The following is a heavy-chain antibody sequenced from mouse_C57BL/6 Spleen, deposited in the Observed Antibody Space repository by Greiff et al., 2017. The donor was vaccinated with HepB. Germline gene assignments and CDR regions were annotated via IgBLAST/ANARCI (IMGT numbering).Heavy chain of an antibody. D-gene: IGHD1-1*01. CDR2: IHPNSGST. Sequence: QVQLQQSGAELVKPGASVKLSCKASGYTFTSYWMHWVKQRPGQGLEWIGMIHPNSGSTNYNEKFKSKATLTVDKSSSTAYMQLSSLTSEDSAVYYCASPSITTVVRYFDVWGTGTTVTVSS. CDR1: GYTFTSYW. J-gene: IGHJ1*03. V-gene: IGHV1-64*01. CDR3: ASPSITTVVRYFDV.